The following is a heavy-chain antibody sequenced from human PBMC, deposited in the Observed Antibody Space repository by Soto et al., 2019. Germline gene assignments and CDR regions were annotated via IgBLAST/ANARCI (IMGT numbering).Heavy chain of an antibody. V-gene: IGHV1-69*06. CDR3: ARGGRGKKAGYNGLVSLGY. J-gene: IGHJ4*02. Sequence: ASVKVSCKVSGSRFSNYVISWVRQAPGHGLEWLGRIIPIFHSTKYAQSFQGRVTITADKSTSTASLELSSLRSDDTAVYYCARGGRGKKAGYNGLVSLGYWGQGTLVTVSS. CDR2: IIPIFHST. D-gene: IGHD2-2*02. CDR1: GSRFSNYV.